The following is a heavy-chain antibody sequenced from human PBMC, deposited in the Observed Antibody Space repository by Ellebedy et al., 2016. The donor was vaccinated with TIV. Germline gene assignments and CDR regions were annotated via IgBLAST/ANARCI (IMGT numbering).Heavy chain of an antibody. CDR3: AKSDWFDP. V-gene: IGHV3-74*01. J-gene: IGHJ5*02. Sequence: GESLKISCAASGFTFSNHWMHWVRQAPGKGLVWVSRIKHDGSTTFYADSVKGRFTISRDNAKNTLYLQMNSLRAEDTAVYYCAKSDWFDPWGQGTLVTVSS. CDR1: GFTFSNHW. CDR2: IKHDGSTT.